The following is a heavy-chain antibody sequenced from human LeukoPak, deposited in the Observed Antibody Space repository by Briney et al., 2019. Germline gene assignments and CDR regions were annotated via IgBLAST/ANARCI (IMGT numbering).Heavy chain of an antibody. J-gene: IGHJ3*02. CDR2: ISGSGGST. V-gene: IGHV3-23*01. CDR1: GFTFSSYA. D-gene: IGHD3-10*01. CDR3: AKDRGTYYYGSGGYYKGNDAFDI. Sequence: PGGSLRLSCAASGFTFSSYAMSWVRQAPGKGLEWVSAISGSGGSTYYADSVKGRFTISRDNSKNTLYLQMNSLRAEDTAVYYCAKDRGTYYYGSGGYYKGNDAFDIWGQGAMVTVSS.